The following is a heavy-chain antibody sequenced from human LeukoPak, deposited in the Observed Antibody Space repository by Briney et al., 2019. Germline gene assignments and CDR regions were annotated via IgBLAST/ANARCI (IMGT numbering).Heavy chain of an antibody. D-gene: IGHD2-2*01. CDR1: GYSFTNFH. CDR2: MNPNTGAT. V-gene: IGHV1-8*01. J-gene: IGHJ4*02. CDR3: AGQLPPLHYFDY. Sequence: ASVKVSCKAAGYSFTNFHINWVRQAPGQGPEWMGWMNPNTGATGFAQKLQGRVTITQNSSTSTVYMELNSLTSEDTAVYYCAGQLPPLHYFDYWGQGTLVTVSS.